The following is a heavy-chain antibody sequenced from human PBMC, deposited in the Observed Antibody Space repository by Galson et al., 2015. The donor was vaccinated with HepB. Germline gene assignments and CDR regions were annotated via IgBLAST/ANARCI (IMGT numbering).Heavy chain of an antibody. J-gene: IGHJ6*02. D-gene: IGHD4-17*01. Sequence: SVKVSCKASGYTFTSYAMHWVRQAPGQRLEWMGWINAGNGNTKYSQKFQGRVTITRDTSASTAYMELSSLRSEDTAVYYCATNYGDYGVDYYYGMDVWGQGTTVTVSS. CDR2: INAGNGNT. V-gene: IGHV1-3*01. CDR3: ATNYGDYGVDYYYGMDV. CDR1: GYTFTSYA.